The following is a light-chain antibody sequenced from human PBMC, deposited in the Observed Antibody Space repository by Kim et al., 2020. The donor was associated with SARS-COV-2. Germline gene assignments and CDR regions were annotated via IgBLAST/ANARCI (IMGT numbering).Light chain of an antibody. CDR3: QLYGSSPL. V-gene: IGKV3-20*01. CDR1: QSVSGSY. Sequence: EIVLTQSPGTLSLSLGERATLSCRPSQSVSGSYLAWYQQKPGQPPRLVIYGASSRATGIPDRFSGSVSGADFTLTISRLEPEDFAVYYCQLYGSSPLFGPGTKVDIK. J-gene: IGKJ3*01. CDR2: GAS.